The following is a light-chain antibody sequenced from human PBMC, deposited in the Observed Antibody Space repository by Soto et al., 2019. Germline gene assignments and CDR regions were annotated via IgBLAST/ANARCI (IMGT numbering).Light chain of an antibody. Sequence: EIVMTQSPATLSVSPGERATLSCRASQSVSSNLAWYQQKPGQAPRLLIYGASIRATGSPARFSGSGSGTEFTLTISSLQSEDFAVYYCQQYNNWPPEYTFGQGTKLEIK. CDR1: QSVSSN. J-gene: IGKJ2*01. CDR2: GAS. V-gene: IGKV3D-15*01. CDR3: QQYNNWPPEYT.